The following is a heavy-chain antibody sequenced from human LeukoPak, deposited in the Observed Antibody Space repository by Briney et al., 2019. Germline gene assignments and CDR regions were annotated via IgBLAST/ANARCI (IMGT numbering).Heavy chain of an antibody. CDR1: GGSISSGGYS. CDR3: ARAVRDSSGPIPDY. Sequence: SETLSLTCAVSGGSISSGGYSWSWIRQPPGKGLEWIGYIYHSGSTYYNPSLKSRVTISVDRSKNQFSLKLSSVTAADTAVYYCARAVRDSSGPIPDYWGQGTLVTVSS. CDR2: IYHSGST. J-gene: IGHJ4*02. D-gene: IGHD3-22*01. V-gene: IGHV4-30-2*01.